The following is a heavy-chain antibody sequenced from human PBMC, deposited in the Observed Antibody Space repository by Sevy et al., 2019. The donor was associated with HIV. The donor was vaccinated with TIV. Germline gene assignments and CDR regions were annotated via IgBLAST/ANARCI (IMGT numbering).Heavy chain of an antibody. CDR3: VGRRYSPAYSWSYHFDY. Sequence: GGSLRLSCAASGFDFSDYYMNWIRQTPGKGLEWISYISVSSSAKYYTDSVKRRFAISRDNARNSLYLQMNSLRVEDTAVYFCVGRRYSPAYSWSYHFDYWGQGALVTVSS. CDR1: GFDFSDYY. J-gene: IGHJ4*02. D-gene: IGHD3-16*01. V-gene: IGHV3-11*01. CDR2: ISVSSSAK.